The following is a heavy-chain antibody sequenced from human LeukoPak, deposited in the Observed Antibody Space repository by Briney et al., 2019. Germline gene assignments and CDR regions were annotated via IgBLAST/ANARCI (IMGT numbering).Heavy chain of an antibody. Sequence: GSLRLSCAASGFTFSSYGMHWVRQAPGKGLEWVAVISYDGSNKYYADSVKGRFTISRDNSKNTLYLQMSSLRAEDTAVYYCAKDPHRLLGYMDVWGKGTTVTVSS. J-gene: IGHJ6*03. V-gene: IGHV3-30*18. D-gene: IGHD2/OR15-2a*01. CDR3: AKDPHRLLGYMDV. CDR2: ISYDGSNK. CDR1: GFTFSSYG.